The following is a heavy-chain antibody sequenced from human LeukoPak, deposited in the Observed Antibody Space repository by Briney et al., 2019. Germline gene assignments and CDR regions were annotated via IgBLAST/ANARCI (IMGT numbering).Heavy chain of an antibody. Sequence: PSETLSLTCAVSGGSISSGGYSWSWIRQPPGKGLEWIGYIYHSGSTYYNPSLKSRVTISVDRSKNQFSLKLSSVTAADTAVYYCAREMATTDAFDIWGQGTMATVSS. CDR2: IYHSGST. V-gene: IGHV4-30-2*01. D-gene: IGHD5-24*01. CDR3: AREMATTDAFDI. CDR1: GGSISSGGYS. J-gene: IGHJ3*02.